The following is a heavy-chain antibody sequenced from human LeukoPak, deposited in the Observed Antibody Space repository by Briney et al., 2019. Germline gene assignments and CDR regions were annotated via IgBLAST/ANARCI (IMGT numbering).Heavy chain of an antibody. CDR1: GGSISSGGYY. CDR3: ARLRYCSSTSCYTRFDY. Sequence: PSQTLSLTCTVSGGSISSGGYYWSWIRQHPGKGLEWIGYIYYSGSTYYSPSLKSRVTISVDTSKNQFSLKLSSVTAADTAVYYCARLRYCSSTSCYTRFDYWGQGTLVTVSS. CDR2: IYYSGST. J-gene: IGHJ4*02. D-gene: IGHD2-2*02. V-gene: IGHV4-31*03.